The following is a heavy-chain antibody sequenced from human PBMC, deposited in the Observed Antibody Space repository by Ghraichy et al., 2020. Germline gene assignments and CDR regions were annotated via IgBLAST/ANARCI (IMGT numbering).Heavy chain of an antibody. CDR2: ITGGGVTT. CDR3: ASPKRYNYDSSGYLPFDY. Sequence: GESLNISCAASGFTFSSNAMSWVRQAPGKGLEWVSVITGGGVTTHYADSVKGRFTISRDNSKNTLFLQMNSLRAEDTAIYYCASPKRYNYDSSGYLPFDYWGQGTLVTVSS. V-gene: IGHV3-23*01. D-gene: IGHD3-22*01. CDR1: GFTFSSNA. J-gene: IGHJ4*02.